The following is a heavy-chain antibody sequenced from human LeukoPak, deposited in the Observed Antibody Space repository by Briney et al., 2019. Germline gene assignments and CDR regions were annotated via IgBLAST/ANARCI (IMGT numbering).Heavy chain of an antibody. CDR2: ISGSGGST. D-gene: IGHD3-22*01. J-gene: IGHJ4*02. CDR3: AKDFRTMIVVVVIDY. V-gene: IGHV3-23*01. Sequence: GGSLRLSCAASGFTFSSYAMSWVRQAPGKGLGWVSAISGSGGSTYYADSVKGRFTISRDNSKNTLYLQMNSLGAEDTAVYYCAKDFRTMIVVVVIDYWGQGTLVTVSS. CDR1: GFTFSSYA.